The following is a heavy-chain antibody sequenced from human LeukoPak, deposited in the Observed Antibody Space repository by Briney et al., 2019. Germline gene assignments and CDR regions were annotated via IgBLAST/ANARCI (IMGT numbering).Heavy chain of an antibody. D-gene: IGHD6-13*01. V-gene: IGHV3-23*01. CDR1: GFTFSSYA. Sequence: GGSLRLSCAASGFTFSSYAMTWVRQARGKGLEWVSGLTGSAETTYYPVPVKAPFTISRDNSKTTLYLQMNSLSAEDTALYYCAKFGSSSWYAKHYWGQGTLVTVSS. J-gene: IGHJ4*02. CDR2: LTGSAETT. CDR3: AKFGSSSWYAKHY.